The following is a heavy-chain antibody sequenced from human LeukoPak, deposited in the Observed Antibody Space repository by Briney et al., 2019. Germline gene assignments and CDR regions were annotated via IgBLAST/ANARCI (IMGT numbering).Heavy chain of an antibody. CDR1: GYTFTGYY. CDR3: ARDRLQLGYERTNWFDP. D-gene: IGHD2-15*01. J-gene: IGHJ5*02. CDR2: INPNSGGT. V-gene: IGHV1-2*02. Sequence: ASVKVSCKASGYTFTGYYMHWVRQAPGQGLEWMGWINPNSGGTNYGQKFQGRVTMTRDTSISTAYMELSRLRSDDTAVYYCARDRLQLGYERTNWFDPWGQGTLVTVSS.